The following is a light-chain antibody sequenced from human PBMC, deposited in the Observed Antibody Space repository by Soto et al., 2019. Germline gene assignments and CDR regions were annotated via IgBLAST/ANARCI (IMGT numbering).Light chain of an antibody. CDR1: SSDVGSYIS. V-gene: IGLV2-14*02. Sequence: QSVLTQPASVSGSPGQSITISCTGTSSDVGSYISVSWFQQHPGKAPKLMIYEGSKRPSGVSNRFSGSKSGNTASLTISGLQAEDEADYYCSSYTSSSTLYVFGTGTKVTVL. CDR2: EGS. CDR3: SSYTSSSTLYV. J-gene: IGLJ1*01.